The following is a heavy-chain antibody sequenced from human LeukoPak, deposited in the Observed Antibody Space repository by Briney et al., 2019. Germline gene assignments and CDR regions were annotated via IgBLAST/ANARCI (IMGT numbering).Heavy chain of an antibody. V-gene: IGHV3-21*04. Sequence: GGSLRLSCAASEFTFSDYNMNWVRQAPGKGLEWVSSISSSSTYIYYADSVKGRFTISRDNAKSSLYLQMNSLRAEDTAVYYCARGANWQVGATTYYYYMDVWGKGTTVTISS. CDR3: ARGANWQVGATTYYYYMDV. CDR2: ISSSSTYI. J-gene: IGHJ6*03. CDR1: EFTFSDYN. D-gene: IGHD1-26*01.